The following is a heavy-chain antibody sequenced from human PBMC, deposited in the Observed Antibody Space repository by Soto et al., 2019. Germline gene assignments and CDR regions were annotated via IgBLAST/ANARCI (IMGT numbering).Heavy chain of an antibody. CDR1: GFTFSSYA. CDR3: AKDLVMTTGPWWFDP. CDR2: FGGSGGST. Sequence: GGSLRLSCAASGFTFSSYAMSWVRQAPGKGLEWVSAFGGSGGSTHYADSVKGRFTNSRDNSKNTLNLQMKGLRAEDTAVYYCAKDLVMTTGPWWFDPWGQGTLVTVSS. J-gene: IGHJ5*02. D-gene: IGHD3-22*01. V-gene: IGHV3-23*01.